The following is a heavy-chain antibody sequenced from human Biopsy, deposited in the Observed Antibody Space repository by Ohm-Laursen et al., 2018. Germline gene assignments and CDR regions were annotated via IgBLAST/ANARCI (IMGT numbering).Heavy chain of an antibody. CDR1: GFSFSDNY. J-gene: IGHJ4*02. D-gene: IGHD2-8*01. Sequence: SLRLSCSASGFSFSDNYMDWVRQAPGKGLEWVAAIWYDGSNKNYADSVKGRFTISRDNSKNTLYLQMNSLRGEDTAVYYFAKCMTGGSNYYFHHCGQGTLVTVSS. CDR3: AKCMTGGSNYYFHH. V-gene: IGHV3-33*06. CDR2: IWYDGSNK.